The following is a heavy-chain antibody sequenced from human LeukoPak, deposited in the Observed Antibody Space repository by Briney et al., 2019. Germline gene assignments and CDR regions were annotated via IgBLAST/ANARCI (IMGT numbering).Heavy chain of an antibody. D-gene: IGHD1-26*01. CDR3: ARYRGTYYDY. CDR2: ISGSGSTI. V-gene: IGHV3-11*04. Sequence: GGSLRLSCAASGFTFTDYYMSWNRQAPGRRLEWVSYISGSGSTIYIADSVKGRFSISRDNANNSLYLQMNSLRPEDTAVYYCARYRGTYYDYWGQGTLVTVSS. CDR1: GFTFTDYY. J-gene: IGHJ4*02.